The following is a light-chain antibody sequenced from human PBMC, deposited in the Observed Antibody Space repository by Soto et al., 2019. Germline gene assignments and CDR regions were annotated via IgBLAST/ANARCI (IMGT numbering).Light chain of an antibody. J-gene: IGKJ1*01. CDR1: QSVSSN. Sequence: IVLTQSPGTLSLSPWERATLSCRASQSVSSNLAWYQQKPGQAPRLLIYGASTRATGIPARFSGSGSGTEFTLTISSLQSEDFAVYYCQQYNNWPGTFGQGTKVDIK. V-gene: IGKV3-15*01. CDR3: QQYNNWPGT. CDR2: GAS.